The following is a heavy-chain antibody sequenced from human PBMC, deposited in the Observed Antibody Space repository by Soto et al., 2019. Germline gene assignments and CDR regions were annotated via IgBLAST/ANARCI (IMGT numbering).Heavy chain of an antibody. CDR1: GFTFSGSA. CDR2: IRSKANSYAT. V-gene: IGHV3-73*01. CDR3: TRPSRDGSSSY. J-gene: IGHJ4*02. Sequence: GGSLRLSCAASGFTFSGSAMHWVRQASGKGLEWVGRIRSKANSYATAYAASVKGRFTISRDDSKNTAYLQMNSLKTEDTSVYYCTRPSRDGSSSYWGQGTLVTVSS. D-gene: IGHD6-6*01.